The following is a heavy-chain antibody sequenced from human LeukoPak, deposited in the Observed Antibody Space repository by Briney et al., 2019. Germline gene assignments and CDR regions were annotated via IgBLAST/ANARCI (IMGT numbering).Heavy chain of an antibody. J-gene: IGHJ5*02. V-gene: IGHV1-18*01. D-gene: IGHD3-9*01. CDR1: GYTFTSYG. Sequence: ASVKVSCMASGYTFTSYGISWVRQAPGQGLEWMGWISAYNGNTNYAQKLQGRVTMTTDTSTSTAYMELRSLRSDDTAVYYCRRWDYDILTGYYEGWFNPWGQGTLVTVSS. CDR3: RRWDYDILTGYYEGWFNP. CDR2: ISAYNGNT.